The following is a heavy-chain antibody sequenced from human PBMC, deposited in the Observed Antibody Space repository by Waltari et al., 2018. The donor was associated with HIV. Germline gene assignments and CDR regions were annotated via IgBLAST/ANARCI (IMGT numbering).Heavy chain of an antibody. J-gene: IGHJ5*02. Sequence: QVQLVQSGAEVKKPGASVKVSCKASGYTFTGYYMHWVRQAPGQGLVWMGWINPNSGGTNDAKKSQGRVTMTRDTSISTAYMELSRLRSDDTAVYYCARDTPDAYYYDTSGYWSWGQGTLVTVSS. CDR1: GYTFTGYY. D-gene: IGHD3-22*01. V-gene: IGHV1-2*02. CDR3: ARDTPDAYYYDTSGYWS. CDR2: INPNSGGT.